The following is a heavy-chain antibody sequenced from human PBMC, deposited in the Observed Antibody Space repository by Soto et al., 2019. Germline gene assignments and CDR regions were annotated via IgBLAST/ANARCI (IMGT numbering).Heavy chain of an antibody. CDR2: INHSGGA. J-gene: IGHJ4*02. CDR3: ARPVWFGNMGYFDS. Sequence: SETLSLTCAVSGGSFNGFYWTWIRQPPGKGLEWIGEINHSGGANYNPSLKSRVTMSVDTSENQFSLKLTSATAADTALYFCARPVWFGNMGYFDSWGQGTLVTVSS. V-gene: IGHV4-34*01. D-gene: IGHD3-10*01. CDR1: GGSFNGFY.